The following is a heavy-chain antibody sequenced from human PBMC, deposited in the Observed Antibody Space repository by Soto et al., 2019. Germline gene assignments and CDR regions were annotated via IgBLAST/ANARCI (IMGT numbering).Heavy chain of an antibody. CDR3: AKYPGRYGSGSPVVY. J-gene: IGHJ4*02. CDR2: ISGSGGST. V-gene: IGHV3-23*01. Sequence: EVQLLESGGGLVQPGGSLRLSCAASGFTFSSYAMSWVRQAPGKGLEWGSVISGSGGSTYYADSVKGRFTISRDNSKNTLYLQMNSLRAEDTAVYYCAKYPGRYGSGSPVVYWGQGTLVTVSS. CDR1: GFTFSSYA. D-gene: IGHD3-10*01.